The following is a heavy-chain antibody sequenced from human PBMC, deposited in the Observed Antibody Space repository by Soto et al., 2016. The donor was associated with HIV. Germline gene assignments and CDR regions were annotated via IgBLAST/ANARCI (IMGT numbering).Heavy chain of an antibody. CDR2: IIPIFGTA. D-gene: IGHD6-19*01. Sequence: QVQLVQSGAEVKKPGSSVKVSCKASGGTFSNYAISWVRQAPGQGLEWMGGIIPIFGTANYAQKFQGRVTITADESTSTAYMELSSLRSEDTAVYYCARVSSGWENYYYYYYMDVWGKGTTVTVSS. J-gene: IGHJ6*03. CDR1: GGTFSNYA. V-gene: IGHV1-69*13. CDR3: ARVSSGWENYYYYYYMDV.